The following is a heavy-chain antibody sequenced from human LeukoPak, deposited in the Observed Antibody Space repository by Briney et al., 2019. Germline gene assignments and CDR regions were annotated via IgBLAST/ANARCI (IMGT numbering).Heavy chain of an antibody. V-gene: IGHV1-69*05. CDR1: GGTFSRYA. CDR2: IIPIFGTA. D-gene: IGHD4-17*01. J-gene: IGHJ4*02. CDR3: AGQTDYGDPYFDY. Sequence: GSSVKVSCKASGGTFSRYAISWVRQAPGQGLEWMGGIIPIFGTANYAQKFQGRVTITTDASTSTAYMELSSLRSEDTAVYYCAGQTDYGDPYFDYWGQGTLVTVSS.